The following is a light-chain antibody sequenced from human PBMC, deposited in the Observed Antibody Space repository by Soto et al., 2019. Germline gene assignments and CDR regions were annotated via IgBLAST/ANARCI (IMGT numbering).Light chain of an antibody. V-gene: IGKV3-15*01. CDR3: QQYNNGPPGT. Sequence: EIVMTQSPATLSASPGERATLSCRASQSVSSNLAWYQQKPGQAPRLLIYGASTRATGIPDRFSGSGSGTEFTLTISSLQYEAFAVYYCQQYNNGPPGTFGQGTKVAIK. CDR2: GAS. CDR1: QSVSSN. J-gene: IGKJ1*01.